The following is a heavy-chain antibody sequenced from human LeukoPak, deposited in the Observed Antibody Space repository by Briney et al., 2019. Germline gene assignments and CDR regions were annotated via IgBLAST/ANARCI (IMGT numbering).Heavy chain of an antibody. CDR1: GFTFSSYW. CDR3: ASEGSSWYYFDY. V-gene: IGHV3-74*01. CDR2: INSDGSST. D-gene: IGHD6-13*01. Sequence: GGSLRLSCAAFGFTFSSYWMPWVRQAPGKGLVWVSRINSDGSSTSYADSVKGRFTISRDNAKNTLYLQMNSLRAEDTAVYYCASEGSSWYYFDYWGQGTLVTVSS. J-gene: IGHJ4*02.